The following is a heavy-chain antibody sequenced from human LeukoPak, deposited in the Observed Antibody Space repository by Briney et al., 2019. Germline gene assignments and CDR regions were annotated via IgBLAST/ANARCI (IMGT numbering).Heavy chain of an antibody. CDR1: GGSISSNY. D-gene: IGHD4-23*01. V-gene: IGHV4-59*01. CDR3: ARDTRWNAFNV. J-gene: IGHJ3*01. CDR2: IYYSGDT. Sequence: SETLSLTCTVPGGSISSNYWSCFRQPPGKRLDWLGYIYYSGDTHYNPSLRRRVTISVDSSNTQFSLNLNSVTAADTAVYYCARDTRWNAFNVWGQGTMVTVSS.